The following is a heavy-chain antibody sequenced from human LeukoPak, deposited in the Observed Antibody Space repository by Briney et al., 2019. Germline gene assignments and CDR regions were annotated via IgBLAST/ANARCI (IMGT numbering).Heavy chain of an antibody. J-gene: IGHJ4*02. V-gene: IGHV1-2*02. D-gene: IGHD3-22*01. CDR1: GYTFTGYY. CDR3: ARGISSGYYLFDY. CDR2: INPNSGGT. Sequence: GASVKVSCKASGYTFTGYYMHWVRQAPGQGLEWMGWINPNSGGTSYAQKFQGRVTMTRDTSVNTAYMELSRLRSDDTAVYYCARGISSGYYLFDYWGQGTLVTVSP.